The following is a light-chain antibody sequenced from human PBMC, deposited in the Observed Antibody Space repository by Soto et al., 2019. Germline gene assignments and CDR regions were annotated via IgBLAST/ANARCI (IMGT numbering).Light chain of an antibody. J-gene: IGKJ3*01. Sequence: DIQMTQSPSSLSASVGDRVIITCRASQGIRSHLAWFQQKPGKAPKSLIYVASKLQSGVPSKFSGSGLGTDFSLTINSLQPEDFATYYCLQYDNYPRTFGPGTKVDSK. V-gene: IGKV1-16*02. CDR3: LQYDNYPRT. CDR1: QGIRSH. CDR2: VAS.